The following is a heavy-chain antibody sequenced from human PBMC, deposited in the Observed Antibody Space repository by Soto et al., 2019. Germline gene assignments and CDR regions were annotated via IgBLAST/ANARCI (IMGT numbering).Heavy chain of an antibody. Sequence: EVQLVESGGGLVKPGGSLRLSCAASGFTFSSYSMNWVRQAPGKGLEWVSSISSSSSYIYYADSVKGRFTISRDNAKNSLYLQMNSVRAEDTAVYYCARGYDFWSGYPNYYFDYWGQGTLVTVSS. J-gene: IGHJ4*02. CDR3: ARGYDFWSGYPNYYFDY. CDR1: GFTFSSYS. V-gene: IGHV3-21*01. CDR2: ISSSSSYI. D-gene: IGHD3-3*01.